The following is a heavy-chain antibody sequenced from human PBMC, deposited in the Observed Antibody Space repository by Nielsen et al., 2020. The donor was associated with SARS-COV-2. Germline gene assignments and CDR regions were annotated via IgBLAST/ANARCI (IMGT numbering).Heavy chain of an antibody. D-gene: IGHD1-14*01. CDR2: INPNSGGT. V-gene: IGHV1-2*06. J-gene: IGHJ6*02. CDR3: ARDRVTAHYYYYYGMDV. CDR1: GYTFTGYY. Sequence: ASVKVSCKASGYTFTGYYMHWVRQAPGQGLEWMGRINPNSGGTNYAQKFQGRVTMTRDTSTSTVYMELSSLRSEDTAVYYCARDRVTAHYYYYYGMDVWGQGTTVTVSS.